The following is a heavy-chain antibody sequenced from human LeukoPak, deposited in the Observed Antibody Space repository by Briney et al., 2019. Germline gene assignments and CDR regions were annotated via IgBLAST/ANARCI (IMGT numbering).Heavy chain of an antibody. CDR1: GGSISDYY. D-gene: IGHD3-22*01. CDR3: ARTSYYYDTSGYNWYFAL. CDR2: IYYSGTT. Sequence: SETLSLTCTVSGGSISDYYWSWIRQPPGKGLEWMGYIYYSGTTKYNPSLMSRVTPSVDTSKNQFSLSLSSVTAADTAVYYCARTSYYYDTSGYNWYFALWGRGTLVTVSS. V-gene: IGHV4-59*08. J-gene: IGHJ2*01.